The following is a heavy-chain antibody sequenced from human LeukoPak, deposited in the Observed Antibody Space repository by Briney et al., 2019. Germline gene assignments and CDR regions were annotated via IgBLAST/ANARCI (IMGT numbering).Heavy chain of an antibody. V-gene: IGHV3-21*01. D-gene: IGHD3-16*01. Sequence: GGSLRLSCAASGFTFSSYSMNWVRQAPGKGLEWVSSISSSSSYIYYADSVKGRFTISRDNAKESLYLHMSSLRGEDTAIYYCARVFIFGGGIDYWGQGTLVTVSS. J-gene: IGHJ4*02. CDR1: GFTFSSYS. CDR3: ARVFIFGGGIDY. CDR2: ISSSSSYI.